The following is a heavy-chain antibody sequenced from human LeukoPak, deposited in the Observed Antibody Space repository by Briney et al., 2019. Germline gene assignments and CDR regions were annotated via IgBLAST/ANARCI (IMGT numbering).Heavy chain of an antibody. CDR2: INPSGGTT. Sequence: ASVNVSCKASGYTFNDHYIHWVRQAPGRGLEWMGIINPSGGTTRYAQKFQGRVTMTRDTSTSTLYMALSSLRSEDTAVYYCARTGGYSYGDSGHFDYWGQGTLVTVS. J-gene: IGHJ4*02. D-gene: IGHD5-18*01. CDR1: GYTFNDHY. V-gene: IGHV1-46*02. CDR3: ARTGGYSYGDSGHFDY.